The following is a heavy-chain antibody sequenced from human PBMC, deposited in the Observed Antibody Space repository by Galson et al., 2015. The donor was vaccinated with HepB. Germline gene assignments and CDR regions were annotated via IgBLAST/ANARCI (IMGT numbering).Heavy chain of an antibody. J-gene: IGHJ4*02. CDR3: ARVSLDSSVAP. Sequence: LSLTCTVSRGSVSSGSYYWSWIRQPPGKGLEWIGYIYYSGSTNYNPSLKSRVTISVDTSKNQFSLKLSSVTAADTAVYYCARVSLDSSVAPWGQGTLVTVSS. D-gene: IGHD3-22*01. CDR1: RGSVSSGSYY. CDR2: IYYSGST. V-gene: IGHV4-61*01.